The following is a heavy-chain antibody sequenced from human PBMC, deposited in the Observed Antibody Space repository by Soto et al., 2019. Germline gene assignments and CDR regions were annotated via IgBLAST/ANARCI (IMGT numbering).Heavy chain of an antibody. CDR3: ARDLTAVAGAKAFDI. J-gene: IGHJ3*02. CDR2: ISYTGTNT. D-gene: IGHD6-13*01. CDR1: GFTFSSYA. V-gene: IGHV3-30-3*01. Sequence: VQLVESGGGVVQPGMSLRLSCAASGFTFSSYAMHWVRQAPGKGLEWVAVISYTGTNTYYADSVKGRFTISRDNSKKTLYVKMNSLRTEDTAVYYCARDLTAVAGAKAFDIWGQGTMVIVSS.